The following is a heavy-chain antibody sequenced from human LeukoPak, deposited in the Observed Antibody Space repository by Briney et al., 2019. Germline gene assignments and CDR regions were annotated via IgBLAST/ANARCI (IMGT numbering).Heavy chain of an antibody. CDR2: IYSGGST. CDR1: GFTVSSNY. D-gene: IGHD7-27*01. V-gene: IGHV3-66*02. Sequence: PGGPLRLSCATSGFTVSSNYMSWVRQAPGKGLEWVSVIYSGGSTYYADSVKGRFTISRDNSKNTLYLQMNSLRGEDTAVYYCARASQLGIKGRGYYMDVWGKGTTVTVSS. CDR3: ARASQLGIKGRGYYMDV. J-gene: IGHJ6*03.